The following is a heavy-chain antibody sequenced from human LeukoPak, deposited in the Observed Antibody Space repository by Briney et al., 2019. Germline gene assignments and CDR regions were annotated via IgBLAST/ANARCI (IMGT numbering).Heavy chain of an antibody. Sequence: QTGGSLRLSCAASGFPFSSYGMHWVRQATGKGLEWVAVIWYDGSNKYYADSVKGRFTISRDNSKNTLYLQMNSLRAEDTAVYYCARDDLEMATVYWGQGTLVTVSS. V-gene: IGHV3-33*08. CDR3: ARDDLEMATVY. D-gene: IGHD5-24*01. J-gene: IGHJ4*02. CDR2: IWYDGSNK. CDR1: GFPFSSYG.